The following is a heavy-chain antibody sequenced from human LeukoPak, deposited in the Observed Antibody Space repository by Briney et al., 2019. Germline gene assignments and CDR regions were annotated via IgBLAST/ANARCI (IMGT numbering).Heavy chain of an antibody. CDR2: ISGSGGST. V-gene: IGHV3-23*01. D-gene: IGHD3-9*01. CDR3: AKVSDDILTGYLMDGYFDY. CDR1: GFTFSSYA. J-gene: IGHJ4*02. Sequence: GGSLRFSCAASGFTFSSYAMSWVRQAPGKGLEWVSAISGSGGSTYYADSVKGRFTISRDNSKNTLYLQMNSLRAEDTAVYYCAKVSDDILTGYLMDGYFDYWGQGTLVTVSS.